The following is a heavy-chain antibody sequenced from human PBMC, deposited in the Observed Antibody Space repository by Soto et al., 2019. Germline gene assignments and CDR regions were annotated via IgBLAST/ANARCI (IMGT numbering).Heavy chain of an antibody. D-gene: IGHD6-6*01. CDR3: AREWSSSSPIYYYYYGMDV. CDR1: GFTFSSYG. CDR2: ISYDGSNK. J-gene: IGHJ6*02. Sequence: QVQLVESGGGVVQPGRSLRLSCAASGFTFSSYGMHWVRQAPGKGLEWVAVISYDGSNKYYADSVKGRFTISRDNSKNTLYLQMNSLRAEDTAVYYCAREWSSSSPIYYYYYGMDVWGQGTTVTVSS. V-gene: IGHV3-30*03.